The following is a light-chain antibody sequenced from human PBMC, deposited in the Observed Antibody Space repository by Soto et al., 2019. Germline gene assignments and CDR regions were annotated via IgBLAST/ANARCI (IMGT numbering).Light chain of an antibody. CDR3: AAWDDSLNGYV. J-gene: IGLJ1*01. Sequence: QLVLTQPPSASGTPGQRVTISCSGSSSNIGSNTVNWYQQLPGTAPKLLSYSNNQRPSGVPDRFSGSKSGTSASLAISGLQSEDEADYYCAAWDDSLNGYVFGTGTKVTVL. V-gene: IGLV1-44*01. CDR1: SSNIGSNT. CDR2: SNN.